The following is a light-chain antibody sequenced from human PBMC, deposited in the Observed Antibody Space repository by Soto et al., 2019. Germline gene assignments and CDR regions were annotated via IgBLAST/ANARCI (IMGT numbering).Light chain of an antibody. CDR3: QHRDSWPIT. CDR2: GAS. V-gene: IGKV3D-20*02. J-gene: IGKJ5*01. Sequence: LLLTPCPVTLSFSTGDKTTLSCMASQSVSSSYLAWYQQKPGQAPRLLIFGASNRATGIPARFSGSGSGTDFTLTINILEPDDFAVYYCQHRDSWPITFGQGTRLEIK. CDR1: QSVSSSY.